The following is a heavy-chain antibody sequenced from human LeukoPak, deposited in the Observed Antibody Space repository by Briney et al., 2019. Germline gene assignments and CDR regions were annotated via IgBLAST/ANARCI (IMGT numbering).Heavy chain of an antibody. J-gene: IGHJ4*02. CDR2: ISGSGGST. CDR1: GFTFSSYA. CDR3: AKDGGEGDFDY. V-gene: IGHV3-23*01. D-gene: IGHD2-21*01. Sequence: PGGSLRLSCAASGFTFSSYAMSWVRQAPGKGLECISVISGSGGSTYYADSVKGRFNISRDNSKNTLYLQMNSLRAEDTAVYYCAKDGGEGDFDYWGQGTLVTVSS.